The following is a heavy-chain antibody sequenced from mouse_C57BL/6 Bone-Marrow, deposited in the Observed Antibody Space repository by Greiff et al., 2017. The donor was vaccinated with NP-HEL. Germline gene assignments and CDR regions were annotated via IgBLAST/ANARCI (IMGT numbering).Heavy chain of an antibody. CDR2: IYPGDGDT. CDR3: ARDNYGSSPWFAY. CDR1: GYAFSSYW. V-gene: IGHV1-80*01. J-gene: IGHJ3*01. Sequence: VQLVESGAELVKPGASVKISCKASGYAFSSYWMNWVKQRPGKGLEWIGQIYPGDGDTNYNGKFKGKATLTADKSSSTAYMQLSSLTSEDSAVYFCARDNYGSSPWFAYWGQGTLVTVSA. D-gene: IGHD1-1*01.